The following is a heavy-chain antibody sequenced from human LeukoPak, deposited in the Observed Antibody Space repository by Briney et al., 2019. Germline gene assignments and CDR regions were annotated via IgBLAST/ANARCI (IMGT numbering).Heavy chain of an antibody. V-gene: IGHV4-31*03. Sequence: PSETLSLTRTVSGGSISSGGYYWSWIRQHPGKGLEWIGYIYYSGSTYYNPSLKSRVTISVDTSKNQFSLKLSSVTAADTAVYYCARYCSSTSCRWFDPWGQGTLVTVSS. D-gene: IGHD2-2*01. J-gene: IGHJ5*02. CDR1: GGSISSGGYY. CDR2: IYYSGST. CDR3: ARYCSSTSCRWFDP.